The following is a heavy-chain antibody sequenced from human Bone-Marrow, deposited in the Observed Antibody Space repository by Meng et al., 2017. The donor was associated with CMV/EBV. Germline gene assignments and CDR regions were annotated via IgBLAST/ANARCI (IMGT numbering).Heavy chain of an antibody. J-gene: IGHJ4*02. CDR1: GYTFTSYG. Sequence: ASVKVSCKASGYTFTSYGISWVRQAPGQGLEWMGWISAYNGNTNYAQKLQGRVTMTTDTSTSTAYMELTSLRSDDTAVYYCARVDIVVVPAPTDYWGQGTLVTVSS. CDR3: ARVDIVVVPAPTDY. CDR2: ISAYNGNT. D-gene: IGHD2-2*03. V-gene: IGHV1-18*01.